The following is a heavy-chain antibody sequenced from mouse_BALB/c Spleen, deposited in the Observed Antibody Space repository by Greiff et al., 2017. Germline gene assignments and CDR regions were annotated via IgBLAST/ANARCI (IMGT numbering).Heavy chain of an antibody. V-gene: IGHV5-17*02. D-gene: IGHD2-4*01. Sequence: EVKLQESGGGLVQPGGSRKLSCAASGFTFSSFGMHWVRQAPEKGLEWVAYISSGSSTIYYADTVKGRFTISRDNPKNTLFLQMTSLRSEDTAMYYCARTDYDYAWFAYWGQGTLVTVSA. CDR3: ARTDYDYAWFAY. CDR1: GFTFSSFG. J-gene: IGHJ3*01. CDR2: ISSGSSTI.